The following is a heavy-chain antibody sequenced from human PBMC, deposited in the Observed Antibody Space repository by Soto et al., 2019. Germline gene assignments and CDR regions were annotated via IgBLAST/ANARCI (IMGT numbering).Heavy chain of an antibody. CDR2: INQSGGST. Sequence: ASVKVSCKASGYTFTSCYMHWVRQDPKKGLERMGIINQSGGSTSYAQKFQGRVTMTRDTSTSTVYLELSSLRSEDTAVYYCARELGPYSSSPGLDYLGQGTLVTVSS. CDR3: ARELGPYSSSPGLDY. V-gene: IGHV1-46*03. J-gene: IGHJ4*01. D-gene: IGHD6-6*01. CDR1: GYTFTSCY.